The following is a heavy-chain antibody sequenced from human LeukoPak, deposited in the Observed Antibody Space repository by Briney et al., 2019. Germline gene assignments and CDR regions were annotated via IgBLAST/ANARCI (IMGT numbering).Heavy chain of an antibody. CDR2: IYYSGTT. J-gene: IGHJ6*04. D-gene: IGHD1-14*01. Sequence: SETLSLTCTVSGGSISSSSYYWGWIRQPPGKGLEWIGNIYYSGTTYYNPSLKSRVTISVDTSKNQFSLKLSSVTAADTAVYYCARDITGMGVWGKGTTVTVSS. CDR3: ARDITGMGV. V-gene: IGHV4-39*07. CDR1: GGSISSSSYY.